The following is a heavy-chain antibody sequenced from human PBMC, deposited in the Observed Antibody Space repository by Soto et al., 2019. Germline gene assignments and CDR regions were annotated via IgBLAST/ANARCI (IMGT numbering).Heavy chain of an antibody. CDR3: ARGHYYDILTGHHNPYYMDV. V-gene: IGHV4-39*01. Sequence: QLQLQESGPGLVKPSETLSLTCTVSGGSISSSSYYWGWIRQPPGKGLEWIGSIYYSGSTYYNPSLKSRVTISVDTSKNQFSLKLSSVTAADTAVYYCARGHYYDILTGHHNPYYMDVWGKGTTVTVSS. CDR2: IYYSGST. D-gene: IGHD3-9*01. CDR1: GGSISSSSYY. J-gene: IGHJ6*03.